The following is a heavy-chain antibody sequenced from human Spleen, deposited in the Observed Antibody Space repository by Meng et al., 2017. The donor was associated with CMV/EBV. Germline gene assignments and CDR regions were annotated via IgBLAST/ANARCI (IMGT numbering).Heavy chain of an antibody. CDR2: ISYDGSNK. CDR1: VFTFRSYA. J-gene: IGHJ4*02. D-gene: IGHD6-6*01. V-gene: IGHV3-30*04. CDR3: ARDFSEGSSSSVLDY. Sequence: SVFTFRSYAMHCVRQAPGKGLEWVAVISYDGSNKYYADSVKGRFTISRDNSKNTLYLQMNSLRAEDTAVYYCARDFSEGSSSSVLDYWGQGTLVTVSS.